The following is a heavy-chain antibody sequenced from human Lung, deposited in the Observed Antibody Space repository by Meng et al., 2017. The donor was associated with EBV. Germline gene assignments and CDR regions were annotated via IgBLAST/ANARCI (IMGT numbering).Heavy chain of an antibody. V-gene: IGHV1-69*02. J-gene: IGHJ4*02. CDR1: GGTFSSYT. D-gene: IGHD3-3*01. CDR3: ASSIFGVVIISPLGY. Sequence: QVQRVQSGAEVKKPASSVKVPFKASGGTFSSYTISWVRQAPGQGLEWMGRIIPILCIANYAQKFQGRVTITADKSTSTAYMELSSLRSEDTAVYYCASSIFGVVIISPLGYWGQGTLVTVSS. CDR2: IIPILCIA.